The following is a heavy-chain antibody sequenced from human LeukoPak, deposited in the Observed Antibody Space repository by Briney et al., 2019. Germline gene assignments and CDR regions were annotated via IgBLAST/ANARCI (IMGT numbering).Heavy chain of an antibody. D-gene: IGHD3-16*01. J-gene: IGHJ5*02. CDR1: GGSISSGGYY. Sequence: KASETLSLTCTVSGGSISSGGYYWSWIRQHPGKGLEWIGYIYYSGSTYYNPSLKSRVTISVDTSKNQFSLKLSSVTAADTAVYYCARVGGNVFRFKYEFDPWGQGTLVTVSS. CDR3: ARVGGNVFRFKYEFDP. V-gene: IGHV4-31*03. CDR2: IYYSGST.